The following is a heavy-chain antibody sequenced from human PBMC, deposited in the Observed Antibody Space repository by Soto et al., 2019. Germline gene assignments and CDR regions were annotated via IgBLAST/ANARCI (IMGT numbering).Heavy chain of an antibody. CDR2: ISSSSSTI. D-gene: IGHD3-3*01. Sequence: GGSLRLSCAASGFTFSSYSMNWVRQAPGKGLEWVSYISSSSSTIYYADSVKGRFTISRDNAKNSLYLQMNSLRAEDTAVYYCARRMRFEYGMYVWGQGTTVTVSS. J-gene: IGHJ6*02. V-gene: IGHV3-48*04. CDR1: GFTFSSYS. CDR3: ARRMRFEYGMYV.